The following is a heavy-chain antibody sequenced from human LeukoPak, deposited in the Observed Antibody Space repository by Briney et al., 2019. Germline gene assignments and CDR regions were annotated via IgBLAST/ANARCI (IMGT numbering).Heavy chain of an antibody. CDR1: GGSISNTDSY. J-gene: IGHJ6*02. CDR2: IYISGST. D-gene: IGHD4-17*01. Sequence: SETLSLTCTVSGGSISNTDSYWNWIRQPPGKGLEWIGRIYISGSTNYNPSLKSRVTMSVDTSKNQFSLKLSSVAAADTAVYYCARHGSYGDLLHYYYYYGMDVWGQGSTVTVSS. CDR3: ARHGSYGDLLHYYYYYGMDV. V-gene: IGHV4-61*02.